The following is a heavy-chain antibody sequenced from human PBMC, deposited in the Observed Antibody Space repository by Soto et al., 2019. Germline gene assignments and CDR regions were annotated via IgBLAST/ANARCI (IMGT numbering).Heavy chain of an antibody. D-gene: IGHD6-13*01. Sequence: SETLSLTCTVSGGSISSSSYYWGWIRQPPGKGLEWIGSIYYSGSTYYNPSLKSRVTISVDTSKNQFSPKLSSVTAADTAVYYCARSDVQQQLGREYYYYYGMDVWGQGTTVTVSS. CDR1: GGSISSSSYY. V-gene: IGHV4-39*01. J-gene: IGHJ6*02. CDR2: IYYSGST. CDR3: ARSDVQQQLGREYYYYYGMDV.